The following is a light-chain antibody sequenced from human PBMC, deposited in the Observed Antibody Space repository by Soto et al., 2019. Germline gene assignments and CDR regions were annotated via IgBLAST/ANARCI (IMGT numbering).Light chain of an antibody. Sequence: DIQMTQSPSTLSTSVGNTVTITCRASSSINTWLAWYQQKPGEAPNLLIFQSSRLGSGVPSRFSGSGSGTDFTLTISSLQPEDFATYYCQQYNSYPLTFGGGTTVEIK. J-gene: IGKJ4*01. CDR1: SSINTW. CDR3: QQYNSYPLT. V-gene: IGKV1-5*03. CDR2: QSS.